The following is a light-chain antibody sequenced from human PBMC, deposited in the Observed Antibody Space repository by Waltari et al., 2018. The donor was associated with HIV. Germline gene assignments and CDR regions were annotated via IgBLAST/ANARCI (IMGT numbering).Light chain of an antibody. V-gene: IGKV3-20*01. Sequence: DIVLTQSPGTLSWSSGERATLSCRASQSVSSTYLAWYQQKPGQTPRLLIYVASRRATGIPDRFSGSGSGTDFTLTISRLEPEDFAVYYCQQYGSSPITFGQGTRLEIK. CDR1: QSVSSTY. CDR2: VAS. J-gene: IGKJ5*01. CDR3: QQYGSSPIT.